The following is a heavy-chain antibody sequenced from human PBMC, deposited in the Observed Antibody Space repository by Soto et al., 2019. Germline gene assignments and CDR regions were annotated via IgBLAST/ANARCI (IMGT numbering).Heavy chain of an antibody. CDR3: ASMVRRGAFDI. Sequence: GALRLSCAASGFTFSSYWMSWVRQAPGKGLEWVANIKQDGSEKYYVDSVKGRFTISRDNAKNSLYLQMNSLRAEDTAVYYCASMVRRGAFDIWGQGTMVTVSS. CDR2: IKQDGSEK. D-gene: IGHD3-10*01. V-gene: IGHV3-7*01. J-gene: IGHJ3*02. CDR1: GFTFSSYW.